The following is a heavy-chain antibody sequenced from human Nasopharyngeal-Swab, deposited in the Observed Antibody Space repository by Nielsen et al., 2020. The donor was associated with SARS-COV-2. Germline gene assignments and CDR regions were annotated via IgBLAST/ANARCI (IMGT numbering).Heavy chain of an antibody. Sequence: ASVKVSCKASGYNFSTYGISWVRQAPGQGLEWMGWISAYNGNTDYAQNLQGRVTMTTDTATSTAYMELRSLRSDDTAAYYCARDGGNGDYYYYGMDVWGQGTTVTVSS. V-gene: IGHV1-18*01. CDR1: GYNFSTYG. D-gene: IGHD4-23*01. CDR2: ISAYNGNT. CDR3: ARDGGNGDYYYYGMDV. J-gene: IGHJ6*02.